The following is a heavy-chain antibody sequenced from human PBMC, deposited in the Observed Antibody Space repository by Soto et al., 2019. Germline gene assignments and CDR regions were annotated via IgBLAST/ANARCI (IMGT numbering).Heavy chain of an antibody. V-gene: IGHV5-51*01. CDR2: IYPGDSDT. J-gene: IGHJ4*02. CDR3: VVYSSSSGRHFDY. CDR1: GYIFSKYW. D-gene: IGHD6-6*01. Sequence: LKISCKSSGYIFSKYWIGWVRQMPGKGLEWMGIIYPGDSDTRYSPSFQGQVTISADKSITTAYLQWRSLKASDTAIYYCVVYSSSSGRHFDYWGQGTLVTVSS.